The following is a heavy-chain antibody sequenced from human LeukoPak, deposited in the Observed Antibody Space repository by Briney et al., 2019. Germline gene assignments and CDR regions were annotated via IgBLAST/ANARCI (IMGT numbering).Heavy chain of an antibody. CDR2: ISGSGGST. D-gene: IGHD6-19*01. Sequence: PGGSLRLSCAASGFTFSSYAMTSVRQSPGQGLEWVSAISGSGGSTYYADSVKGRFTISRDNSKNTLYLQMKSLRAEATGVYSCAKAVAGTRDYWGQGTLVTVSS. V-gene: IGHV3-23*01. CDR1: GFTFSSYA. J-gene: IGHJ4*02. CDR3: AKAVAGTRDY.